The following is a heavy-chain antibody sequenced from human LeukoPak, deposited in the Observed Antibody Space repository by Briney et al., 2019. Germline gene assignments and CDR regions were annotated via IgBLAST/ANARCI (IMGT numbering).Heavy chain of an antibody. CDR1: GGSISSYY. V-gene: IGHV4-59*01. Sequence: SETLSLTCTVSGGSISSYYWSWIRQPPGKELEWIGYVYNSGSTNYNPSLKSRVTISVDTSKNQFSLKLRSVTAADTAVYYCARGGCSGWYEDFWGQGTLVTVSS. CDR2: VYNSGST. CDR3: ARGGCSGWYEDF. D-gene: IGHD6-19*01. J-gene: IGHJ4*02.